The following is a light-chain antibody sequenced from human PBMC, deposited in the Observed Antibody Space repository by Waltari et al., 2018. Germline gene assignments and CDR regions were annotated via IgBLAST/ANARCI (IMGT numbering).Light chain of an antibody. CDR1: QSISNC. CDR3: QQYNSAPWT. Sequence: DIQMTQSPSSLSASVGDRVTITCQASQSISNCLAWYQQKPGKAPKPLIYKASSLESGVPSRFSGTGSGTDFTLTISSLQPEDFANYYCQQYNSAPWTFGQGTKVEIK. V-gene: IGKV1-5*01. CDR2: KAS. J-gene: IGKJ1*01.